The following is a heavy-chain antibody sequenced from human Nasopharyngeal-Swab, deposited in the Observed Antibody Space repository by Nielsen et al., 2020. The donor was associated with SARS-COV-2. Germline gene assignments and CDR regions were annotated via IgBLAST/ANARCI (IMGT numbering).Heavy chain of an antibody. J-gene: IGHJ4*02. CDR2: IYYSGST. CDR1: GVSISSGDNY. Sequence: SETLSLTCTVSGVSISSGDNYWSWIRQPPGKGLEWIGYIYYSGSTYYSPSLKSRVTISVGTSKNQFSLKLSSVTAADTAVYYCARHSRGYLGYGSGSIDCWGQGTLVTVSS. CDR3: ARHSRGYLGYGSGSIDC. D-gene: IGHD3-10*01. V-gene: IGHV4-30-4*01.